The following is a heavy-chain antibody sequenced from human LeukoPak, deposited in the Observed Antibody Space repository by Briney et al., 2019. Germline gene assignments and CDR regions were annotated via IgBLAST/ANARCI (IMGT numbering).Heavy chain of an antibody. D-gene: IGHD3-3*01. CDR3: AKGDDFWSGYYKDYYYYYGMDV. J-gene: IGHJ6*02. V-gene: IGHV3-23*01. Sequence: GGSLRLSCAASGFTFSSYAMSWVRQAPGKGLEWVSAISGSGGSTYYVDSVKGRFTISRDSSKNTLYLQMNSLRAEDTAVYYCAKGDDFWSGYYKDYYYYYGMDVWGQGTTVTVSS. CDR2: ISGSGGST. CDR1: GFTFSSYA.